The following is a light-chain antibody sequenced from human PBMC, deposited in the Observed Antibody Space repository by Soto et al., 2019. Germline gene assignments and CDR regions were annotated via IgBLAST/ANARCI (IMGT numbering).Light chain of an antibody. CDR2: GTS. Sequence: EIVVTQSPGTLSLSAGERATLSCRTSQSVGNAFIGWYQQKPGQAPRFLMYGTSGRATGTPDRFSGSGSGTDFTLTISRLEPEDFAVYYWQQYAGSPTTFGQGTKVEIK. V-gene: IGKV3-20*01. CDR3: QQYAGSPTT. CDR1: QSVGNAF. J-gene: IGKJ1*01.